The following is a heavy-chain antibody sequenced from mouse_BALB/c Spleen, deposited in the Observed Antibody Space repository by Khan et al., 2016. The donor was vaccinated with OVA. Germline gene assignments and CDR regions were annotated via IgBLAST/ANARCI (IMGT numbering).Heavy chain of an antibody. CDR2: INPGSGDT. CDR1: GYAFTNYL. V-gene: IGHV1-54*01. D-gene: IGHD3-2*02. Sequence: QVQLQQSGAELVRPGTSVKVSCKASGYAFTNYLIEWIKQRPGQGLEWIGVINPGSGDTNYNEKFKDKAILTADKSSTTAYMQLSSLTSDDSAVYFCSRSGYGFGAYWGPGTLVTVSA. J-gene: IGHJ3*01. CDR3: SRSGYGFGAY.